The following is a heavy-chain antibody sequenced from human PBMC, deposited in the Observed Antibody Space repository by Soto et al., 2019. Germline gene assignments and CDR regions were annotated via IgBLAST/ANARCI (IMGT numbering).Heavy chain of an antibody. V-gene: IGHV1-69*13. CDR2: IIPIFGTA. CDR3: ARMEGAAAGVGYYDMDV. CDR1: GGTFSSYA. J-gene: IGHJ6*02. Sequence: SVKVSCKASGGTFSSYAISWVLQAPGQGLEWMGGIIPIFGTANYAQKFQGRVTITADESTSTAYMELSSLRSEDTAVYYCARMEGAAAGVGYYDMDVWGQGTTVTVSS. D-gene: IGHD6-13*01.